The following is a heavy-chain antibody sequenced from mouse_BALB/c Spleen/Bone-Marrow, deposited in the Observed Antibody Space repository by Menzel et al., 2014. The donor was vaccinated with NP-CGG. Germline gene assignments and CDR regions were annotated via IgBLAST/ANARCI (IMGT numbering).Heavy chain of an antibody. V-gene: IGHV1-9*01. Sequence: QVQLQQSGVELMKPGASVKISCKATGYTFSSYWLEWVKQRPGHGLEWIGEILPGSGSTNYNGKFKGKATFTADTSSNTAYMQLSSLTSEDSAVYYCARSTGTWDYWGQGTTLTVSS. CDR2: ILPGSGST. D-gene: IGHD4-1*02. J-gene: IGHJ2*01. CDR3: ARSTGTWDY. CDR1: GYTFSSYW.